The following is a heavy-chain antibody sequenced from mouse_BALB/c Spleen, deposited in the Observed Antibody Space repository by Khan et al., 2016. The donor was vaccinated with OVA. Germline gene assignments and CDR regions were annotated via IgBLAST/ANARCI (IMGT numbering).Heavy chain of an antibody. D-gene: IGHD1-1*01. J-gene: IGHJ3*01. CDR1: GFSLTNYG. CDR3: ARPYDGSAWFAY. CDR2: IWAGGST. Sequence: QVQLKQSGPGLVAPSQSLSITCTVSGFSLTNYGVHWVRQPPREGLEWLGVIWAGGSTNYNSALMSRLSISKDNSKSQVFLKMNSLQTTDTAMYYCARPYDGSAWFAYWGQGTLVTVSA. V-gene: IGHV2-9*02.